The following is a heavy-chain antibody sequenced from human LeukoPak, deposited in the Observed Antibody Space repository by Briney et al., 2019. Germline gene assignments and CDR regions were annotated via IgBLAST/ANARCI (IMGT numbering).Heavy chain of an antibody. CDR2: ISSSSTI. D-gene: IGHD3-9*01. CDR1: GFTFSSYS. CDR3: ARELTGYTRRRAFDI. J-gene: IGHJ3*02. V-gene: IGHV3-48*01. Sequence: GGSLRLSCAASGFTFSSYSMNWVRQAPGKGLEWVSYISSSSTIYYADSVKGRFTISRDNAKNSLYLQMNSLRAEDTAVYYCARELTGYTRRRAFDIWGQGTMVTVSS.